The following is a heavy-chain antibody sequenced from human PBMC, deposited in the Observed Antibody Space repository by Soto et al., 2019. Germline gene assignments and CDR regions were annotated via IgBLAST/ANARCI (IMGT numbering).Heavy chain of an antibody. CDR2: ISSSSSYI. Sequence: VQLVESGGGVVQPGRSLRLSCAASGFTFSSYSMNWVRQAPGKGLEWVSSISSSSSYIYYADSVKGRFTISRDNAKNSLYLQMNSLRAEDTAVYYCARDRRIGGVRVDAFDIWGQGTMVTVSS. CDR1: GFTFSSYS. J-gene: IGHJ3*02. V-gene: IGHV3-21*01. D-gene: IGHD3-10*01. CDR3: ARDRRIGGVRVDAFDI.